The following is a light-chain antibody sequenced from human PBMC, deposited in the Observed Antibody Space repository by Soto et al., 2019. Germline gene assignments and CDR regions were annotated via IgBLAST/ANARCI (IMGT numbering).Light chain of an antibody. J-gene: IGLJ2*01. V-gene: IGLV2-14*03. CDR1: SSDIGGYNY. CDR2: DIF. Sequence: QSVLTQPASVSGSPGQSITISCTGSSSDIGGYNYVSWYQQHPGKAPKLIIFDIFNRPSGISDRFSGSKSANTASLTISGLQAEDEDDYFCSSSTSKNPVAFGGGTKLTVL. CDR3: SSSTSKNPVA.